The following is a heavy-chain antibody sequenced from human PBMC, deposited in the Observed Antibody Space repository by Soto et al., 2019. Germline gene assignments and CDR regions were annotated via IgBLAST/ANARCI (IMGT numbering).Heavy chain of an antibody. CDR3: ARGKRYTNDY. CDR2: MSPNSGRT. J-gene: IGHJ4*02. CDR1: GYTFSNHD. V-gene: IGHV1-8*01. D-gene: IGHD2-2*02. Sequence: AASVKVSCKASGYTFSNHDINWVRQATGQGLEWMGWMSPNSGRTGYAQKFQGRVTMTRNTSSSTAYMELSSLRSDDTAVYYCARGKRYTNDYWGQGTLVTVSS.